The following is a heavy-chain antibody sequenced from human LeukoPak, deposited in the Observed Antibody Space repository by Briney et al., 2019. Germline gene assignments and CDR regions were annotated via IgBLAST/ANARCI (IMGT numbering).Heavy chain of an antibody. V-gene: IGHV3-74*01. D-gene: IGHD6-6*01. CDR1: GFTVSTNY. J-gene: IGHJ4*02. CDR2: INSDGSST. CDR3: ARIYSSSSVFDY. Sequence: LTGGSLRLSCAASGFTVSTNYMSWVRQAPGKGLECVSRINSDGSSTSYADSVKGRFTISRDNAKNTLYLQMNSLRAEDTAVYYCARIYSSSSVFDYWGQGTLVTVSS.